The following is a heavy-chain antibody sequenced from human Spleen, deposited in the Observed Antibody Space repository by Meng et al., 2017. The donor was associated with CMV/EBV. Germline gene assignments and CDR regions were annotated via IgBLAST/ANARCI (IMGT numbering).Heavy chain of an antibody. V-gene: IGHV1-2*02. D-gene: IGHD4-11*01. J-gene: IGHJ4*02. CDR2: INPNSGGT. CDR1: GYTFTGYY. CDR3: AADVGGTVTTVLDY. Sequence: ASVKVSCKASGYTFTGYYMHWGRQAPGQGLEWLGWINPNSGGTNYAQKFQGRVTMTRDTSISTAYMELSRLRSDDTAVYYCAADVGGTVTTVLDYWGQGTLVTVSS.